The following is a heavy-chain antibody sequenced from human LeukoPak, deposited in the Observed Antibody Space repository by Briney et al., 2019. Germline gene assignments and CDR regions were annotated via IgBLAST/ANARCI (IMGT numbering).Heavy chain of an antibody. CDR1: GFTFSSYG. D-gene: IGHD3-22*01. Sequence: GGSLRLSCAASGFTFSSYGMHWVRQASGKGLEWVAVIWYDGSNKYYADSVKGRFTISRDNSKNTLYLQMNSLRAEDTAVYYCARDGVYDSSEEGYFDYWGQGTLVTVSS. J-gene: IGHJ4*02. V-gene: IGHV3-33*01. CDR3: ARDGVYDSSEEGYFDY. CDR2: IWYDGSNK.